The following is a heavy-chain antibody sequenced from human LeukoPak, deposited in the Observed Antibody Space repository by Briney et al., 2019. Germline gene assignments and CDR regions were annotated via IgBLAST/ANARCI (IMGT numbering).Heavy chain of an antibody. J-gene: IGHJ4*02. CDR2: MIYDGSDK. Sequence: PGGSLRLSCAASGFTFTHFGMHWVRQAPGRGLECVAFMIYDGSDKYYTDSVKGRFTISTDNSKNTLYLQNNSMRTEDTAVYYCARDGPAPSMTTVSTNYWGQGTLVTVSS. CDR1: GFTFTHFG. D-gene: IGHD4-17*01. CDR3: ARDGPAPSMTTVSTNY. V-gene: IGHV3-30*02.